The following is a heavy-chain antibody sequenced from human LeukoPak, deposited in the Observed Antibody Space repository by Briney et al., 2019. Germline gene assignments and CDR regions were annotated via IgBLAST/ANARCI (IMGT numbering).Heavy chain of an antibody. J-gene: IGHJ4*02. CDR2: ISYDGNNK. CDR1: GFTFSYYG. Sequence: GRSLRLSCEASGFTFSYYGMHWVRQAPGKGLEWVAVISYDGNNKYYADSGKGRFTISRDNAENSLFLQMNSLRVEDTAVYFCARLGTIAAAGSVDYWGQGTLVIVSS. CDR3: ARLGTIAAAGSVDY. D-gene: IGHD6-13*01. V-gene: IGHV3-33*01.